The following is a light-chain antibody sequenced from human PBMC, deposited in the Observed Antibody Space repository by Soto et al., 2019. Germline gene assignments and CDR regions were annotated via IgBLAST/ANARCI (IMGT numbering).Light chain of an antibody. CDR2: EDI. CDR1: SSDVGRYSL. J-gene: IGLJ2*01. CDR3: CSYAGGTSVV. Sequence: QSALTQPASVSGSPGQSITISCTGTSSDVGRYSLVSWYQQHPGKAPKLMIYEDIERPSGVSNRFYGSKSGNTASLTISGLQTEDEAEYYCCSYAGGTSVVFGGGTKLTVL. V-gene: IGLV2-23*01.